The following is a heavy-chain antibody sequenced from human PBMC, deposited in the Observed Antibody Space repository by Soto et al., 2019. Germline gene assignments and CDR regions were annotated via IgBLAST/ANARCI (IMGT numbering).Heavy chain of an antibody. CDR2: INHSGST. V-gene: IGHV4-34*01. Sequence: SETLSLTCAVYGGSFSGYYWSWIRQPPGKGLEWIGEINHSGSTNYNPSLKSRVTISVDTSKNQFSLKLSSVTAADTAVYYCARSRGRRAYYYYDSSGYYRYYYGMDVWGQGTTVTVSS. CDR3: ARSRGRRAYYYYDSSGYYRYYYGMDV. J-gene: IGHJ6*02. CDR1: GGSFSGYY. D-gene: IGHD3-22*01.